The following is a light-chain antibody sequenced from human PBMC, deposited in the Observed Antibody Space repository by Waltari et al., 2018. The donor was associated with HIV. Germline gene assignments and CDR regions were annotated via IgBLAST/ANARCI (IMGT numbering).Light chain of an antibody. CDR3: QQYYSTLWT. J-gene: IGKJ1*01. CDR1: QSLFSGPNNKNY. Sequence: LVMTQSPTSLAVSLGERAPINFNSSQSLFSGPNNKNYLAWYQQKAGQPPRLLFYWASTRQSGVPDRFSGGGSGAEFTLTINSLQAEDVAIYYCQQYYSTLWTFGQGTRVEI. V-gene: IGKV4-1*01. CDR2: WAS.